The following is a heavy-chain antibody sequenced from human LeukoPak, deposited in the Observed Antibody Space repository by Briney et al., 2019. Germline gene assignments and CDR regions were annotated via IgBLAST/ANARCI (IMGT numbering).Heavy chain of an antibody. V-gene: IGHV4-39*07. CDR3: ARGGRLYYYDSSGYYS. J-gene: IGHJ4*02. CDR1: GGSISSYY. Sequence: SETLSLTCTVSGGSISSYYWGWIRQPPGKGLEWIGSIYYSGSTYYNPSLKSRVTISVDTSKNQFSLKLSSVTAADTAVYYCARGGRLYYYDSSGYYSWGQGTLVTVSS. CDR2: IYYSGST. D-gene: IGHD3-22*01.